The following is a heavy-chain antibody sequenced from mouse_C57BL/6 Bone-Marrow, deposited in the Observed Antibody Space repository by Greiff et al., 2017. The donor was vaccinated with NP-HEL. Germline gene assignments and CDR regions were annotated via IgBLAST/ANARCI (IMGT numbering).Heavy chain of an antibody. CDR1: GFTFSSYG. CDR2: ISSGGSYT. Sequence: EVQGVESGGDLVKPGGSLKLSCAASGFTFSSYGMSWVRPTPDKRLEWVATISSGGSYTYYPDSVKGRFTISRDNAKNTLYLQMSSLKSEDTAMYYCARYNCVFAYWGQGTLVTVSA. J-gene: IGHJ3*01. CDR3: ARYNCVFAY. V-gene: IGHV5-6*01. D-gene: IGHD4-1*02.